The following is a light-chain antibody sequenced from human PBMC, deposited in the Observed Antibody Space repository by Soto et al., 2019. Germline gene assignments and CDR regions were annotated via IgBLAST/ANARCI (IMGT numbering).Light chain of an antibody. Sequence: IVLTQSPATLSLSPRERATLSCRASQSVTSYLAWYQQKPGQAPRLLIYDVSNRASGIPARFSGGGSETDFTLTISSLEPEDFAVYYCQQRSDWPLTFGQGTRLEI. CDR3: QQRSDWPLT. J-gene: IGKJ5*01. V-gene: IGKV3-11*01. CDR1: QSVTSY. CDR2: DVS.